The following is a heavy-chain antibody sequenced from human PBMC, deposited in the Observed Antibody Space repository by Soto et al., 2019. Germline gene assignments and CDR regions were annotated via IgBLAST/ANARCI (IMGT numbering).Heavy chain of an antibody. CDR2: MNPNSGNT. J-gene: IGHJ6*02. CDR1: VYTFTMYD. V-gene: IGHV1-8*01. Sequence: AAVTVSCTASVYTFTMYDINWVRQATGQGLELMGWMNPNSGNTGYAQKFQGRVTMTRNTSISTAYMELSSLRSEDTAVYYYYYGMDVWGQGTTVTVSS. CDR3: YYGMDV.